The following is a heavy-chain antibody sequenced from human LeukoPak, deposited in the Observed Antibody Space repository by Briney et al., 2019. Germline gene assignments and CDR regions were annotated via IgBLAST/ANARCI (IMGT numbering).Heavy chain of an antibody. D-gene: IGHD1-26*01. CDR2: INPNSGGT. J-gene: IGHJ6*03. V-gene: IGHV1-2*02. CDR3: ARDTNSGSLHPDYYYYMDV. Sequence: GASVKVSCKASGYTFTGYYIQWVRQAPGQGLEWMGWINPNSGGTNYAQKFQGRVTMTRDTSISTAYMELSRLRSDDTAVYYCARDTNSGSLHPDYYYYMDVWGKGTTVTVSS. CDR1: GYTFTGYY.